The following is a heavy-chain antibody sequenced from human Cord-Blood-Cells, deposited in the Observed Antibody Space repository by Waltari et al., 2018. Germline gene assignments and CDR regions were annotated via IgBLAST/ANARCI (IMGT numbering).Heavy chain of an antibody. D-gene: IGHD1-1*01. CDR1: GGTFSSYA. Sequence: QVQLVQSGAEVKKPGSSVKVSCKASGGTFSSYAISWVRQAPGQGLEWMGGISPIVGTANNARKFQGRVRSTADESTSTAYMELISLRSEETAVYYCARAVDNGLSLYDAFDIWGQGTMVTVSS. J-gene: IGHJ3*02. V-gene: IGHV1-69*01. CDR2: ISPIVGTA. CDR3: ARAVDNGLSLYDAFDI.